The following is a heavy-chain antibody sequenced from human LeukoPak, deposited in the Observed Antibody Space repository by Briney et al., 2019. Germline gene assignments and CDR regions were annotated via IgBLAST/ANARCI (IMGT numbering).Heavy chain of an antibody. D-gene: IGHD5-24*01. J-gene: IGHJ4*02. CDR3: ARVVREVEMATTYFDY. V-gene: IGHV4-39*01. CDR1: GGSISSSSYY. Sequence: PSETLSLTCTVSGGSISSSSYYWGWIRQPPGKGLEWIGSNYYSGSTYYNPSLKSRVTISVDTSKNQFSLKLSSVTAADTAVYYCARVVREVEMATTYFDYWGQGTLVTVSS. CDR2: NYYSGST.